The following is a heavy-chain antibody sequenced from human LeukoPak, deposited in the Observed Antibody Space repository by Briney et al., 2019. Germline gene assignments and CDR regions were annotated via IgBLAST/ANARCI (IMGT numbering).Heavy chain of an antibody. J-gene: IGHJ5*02. CDR2: IYYSGST. Sequence: PSETLSLTCTVSGGSISSSSYYWGWIRQPPGKGLEWFGSIYYSGSTYYNPSPKSRFTISVDTSKNQFSLKLSSVTAADTAVYYCARTNSHYDFWSGSRWFDPWGQGTLVTVSS. CDR3: ARTNSHYDFWSGSRWFDP. V-gene: IGHV4-39*01. D-gene: IGHD3-3*01. CDR1: GGSISSSSYY.